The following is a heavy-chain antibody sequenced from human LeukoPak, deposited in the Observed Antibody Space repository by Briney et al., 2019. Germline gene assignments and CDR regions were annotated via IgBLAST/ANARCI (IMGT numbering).Heavy chain of an antibody. D-gene: IGHD3-22*01. CDR2: ISYDGSNK. Sequence: GGSLRLSCAASGFTFSSYAMHWVRQAPGKGLEWVAVISYDGSNKYYADSVKGRFTISRDNSKNTLYLQMNSLRAEDTAVYYCARGPSSGSGYYFDYWGQGTLVTVSS. CDR3: ARGPSSGSGYYFDY. J-gene: IGHJ4*02. V-gene: IGHV3-30*04. CDR1: GFTFSSYA.